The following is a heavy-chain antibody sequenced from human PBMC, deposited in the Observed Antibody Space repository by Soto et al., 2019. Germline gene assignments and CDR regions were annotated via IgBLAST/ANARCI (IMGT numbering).Heavy chain of an antibody. Sequence: SETLSLTCSVSGGSIISYYWSWIRQPPGKGLEWIGYIYYSGSTNYNPSLKSRVTMSVDTSKNEFSLRLTSVTAADTAVYYCARFSGWYSAFDYWGQGTPVTVSS. CDR3: ARFSGWYSAFDY. J-gene: IGHJ4*02. CDR2: IYYSGST. V-gene: IGHV4-59*01. CDR1: GGSIISYY. D-gene: IGHD6-19*01.